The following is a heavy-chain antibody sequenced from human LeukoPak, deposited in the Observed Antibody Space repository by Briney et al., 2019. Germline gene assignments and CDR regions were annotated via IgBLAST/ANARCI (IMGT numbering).Heavy chain of an antibody. D-gene: IGHD1-26*01. CDR3: ARWEYYEFLISERGFDP. J-gene: IGHJ5*02. CDR2: ISSSSSYI. Sequence: PGGSLRLSCAASGFTFSSYSMNWVRQAPGKGLEWVSSISSSSSYISYADSVKGRFTISRDNAKNSLYLQMDSLRDEDTAVYYCARWEYYEFLISERGFDPWGQGTLVTVSS. V-gene: IGHV3-21*04. CDR1: GFTFSSYS.